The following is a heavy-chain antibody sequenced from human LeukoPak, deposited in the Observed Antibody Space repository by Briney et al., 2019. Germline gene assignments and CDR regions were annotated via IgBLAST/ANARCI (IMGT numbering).Heavy chain of an antibody. J-gene: IGHJ4*02. CDR2: INPNTGGT. V-gene: IGHV1-2*02. CDR1: Y. CDR3: AREVYGDSSFDY. Sequence: YMHXVRQAPGQGLEWMGWINPNTGGTNYAQKFQGRVTMTRDTSISTAYLELSRLRSDDTAVYYCAREVYGDSSFDYWGQGTLLTVS. D-gene: IGHD4-17*01.